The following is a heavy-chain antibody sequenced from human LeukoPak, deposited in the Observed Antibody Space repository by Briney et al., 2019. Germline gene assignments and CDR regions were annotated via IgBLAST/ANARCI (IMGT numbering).Heavy chain of an antibody. Sequence: GGSLRLSCAASGYTFSSYAMSWVRQAPGKGLEWVSAISGSGGSTYYADSVKGRFTISRDNSKNTLYLQMNSLRAEDTALYYCAKEPASGSCFDYWGRGTLVTVSS. CDR2: ISGSGGST. CDR3: AKEPASGSCFDY. CDR1: GYTFSSYA. D-gene: IGHD3-10*01. J-gene: IGHJ4*02. V-gene: IGHV3-23*01.